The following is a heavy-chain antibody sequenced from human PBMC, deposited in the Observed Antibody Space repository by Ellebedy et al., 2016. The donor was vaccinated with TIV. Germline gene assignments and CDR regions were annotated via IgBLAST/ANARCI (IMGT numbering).Heavy chain of an antibody. V-gene: IGHV3-23*01. CDR2: ISGSAGGT. Sequence: GGSLRLXCAASGFTFSNNAVSWVRQAPGKGLEWVSGISGSAGGTWYADSVKGRFTISRDNAKNSLYLQMNSLRDEDTAVYYCARDTGSEMATIRGNYYYYYGMDVWGQGTTVTVSS. D-gene: IGHD5-24*01. CDR1: GFTFSNNA. J-gene: IGHJ6*02. CDR3: ARDTGSEMATIRGNYYYYYGMDV.